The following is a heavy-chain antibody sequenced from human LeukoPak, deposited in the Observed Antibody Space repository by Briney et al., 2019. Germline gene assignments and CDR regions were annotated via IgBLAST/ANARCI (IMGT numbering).Heavy chain of an antibody. J-gene: IGHJ4*02. CDR3: ARVGRITMIVVAAGIDY. CDR1: GFTFSSYS. CDR2: ISSSSSTI. V-gene: IGHV3-48*01. Sequence: PGGSLRPSCAASGFTFSSYSMNWVRQAPGKGLEWVSYISSSSSTIYYADSVKGRFTISRDNAKNSLYLQMNSLRAEDTAVYYCARVGRITMIVVAAGIDYWGQGTLVTVSS. D-gene: IGHD3-22*01.